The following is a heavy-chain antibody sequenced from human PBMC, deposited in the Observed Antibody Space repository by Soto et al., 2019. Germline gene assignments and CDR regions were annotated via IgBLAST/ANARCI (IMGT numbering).Heavy chain of an antibody. CDR3: ARHHYDFWSDDGMDV. CDR1: GYSFTSYW. CDR2: IYPGDSDT. D-gene: IGHD3-3*01. J-gene: IGHJ6*02. Sequence: GESLKISCKGSGYSFTSYWIGWVRQMPGKGLEWMGIIYPGDSDTRCSPSFQGQVTISADKSISTAYLQWSSLKASDTAMYYCARHHYDFWSDDGMDVWGQGTTVTVSS. V-gene: IGHV5-51*01.